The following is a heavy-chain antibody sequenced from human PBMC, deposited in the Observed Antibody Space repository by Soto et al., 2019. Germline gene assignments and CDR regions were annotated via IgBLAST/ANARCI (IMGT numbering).Heavy chain of an antibody. J-gene: IGHJ4*02. D-gene: IGHD6-13*01. CDR1: SGSISSSNW. CDR3: ARTSRFAAAADD. V-gene: IGHV4-4*02. CDR2: IYHSGST. Sequence: QVQLQESGPGLVKPSGTLSLTCAVSSGSISSSNWWSWVRQPPGKGLEWIGEIYHSGSTNYNPSRMRRVTISVDKSKNQFSLKLSSVTAADTAVYYCARTSRFAAAADDWGQGTLVTVSS.